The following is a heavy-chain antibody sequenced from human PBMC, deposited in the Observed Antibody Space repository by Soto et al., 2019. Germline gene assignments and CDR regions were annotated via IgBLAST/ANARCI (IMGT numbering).Heavy chain of an antibody. CDR2: ISAYNGNT. CDR1: GYTFTSYG. V-gene: IGHV1-18*01. CDR3: ARDKRIAAAGPFDY. J-gene: IGHJ4*02. Sequence: ASVKGSCKASGYTFTSYGISWVRQAPGQGLEWMGWISAYNGNTNYAQKLQGRVTMTTDTSTSTAYMELRSLRSDDTAVYYCARDKRIAAAGPFDYWGQGTLVTVSS. D-gene: IGHD6-13*01.